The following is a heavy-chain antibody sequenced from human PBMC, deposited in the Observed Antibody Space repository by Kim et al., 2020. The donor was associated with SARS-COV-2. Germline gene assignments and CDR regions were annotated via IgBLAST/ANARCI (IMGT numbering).Heavy chain of an antibody. CDR1: GFTFNDHA. J-gene: IGHJ6*02. D-gene: IGHD3-3*02. CDR3: TKDVLDGGSDA. CDR2: IMWNSDGI. V-gene: IGHV3-9*01. Sequence: GGSLRLSCIASGFTFNDHAMHWVRQAPGKGLEWVSGIMWNSDGIGYADSVKGRFDTSIDNAKNYLYLQMKSLRTEATALSYCTKDVLDGGSDAWGQGTA.